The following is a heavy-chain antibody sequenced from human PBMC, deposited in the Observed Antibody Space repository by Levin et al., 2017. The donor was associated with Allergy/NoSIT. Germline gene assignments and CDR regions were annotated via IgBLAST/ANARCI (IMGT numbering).Heavy chain of an antibody. CDR2: INHSGST. J-gene: IGHJ4*02. CDR3: ARGEGRYSYGQRSFDY. V-gene: IGHV4-34*01. D-gene: IGHD5-18*01. CDR1: GGSFSGYY. Sequence: NPSETLSLTCAVYGGSFSGYYWSWIRQPPGKGLEWIGEINHSGSTNYNPSLKSRVTISVDTSKNQFSLKLSSVTAADTAVYYCARGEGRYSYGQRSFDYWGQGTLVTVSS.